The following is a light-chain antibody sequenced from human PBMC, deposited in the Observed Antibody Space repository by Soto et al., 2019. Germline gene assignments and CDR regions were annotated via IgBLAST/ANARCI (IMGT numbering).Light chain of an antibody. CDR2: ATS. Sequence: EIVMTQSPATLSVSPGERASRSCRASQSVSSNLAWYQQKPGQTPRLLIYATSTRATGIPARFSGSGSGTEFTLTITSLQSEDFAVYYCQHYNNWPLTFGGGTKVEIK. CDR1: QSVSSN. V-gene: IGKV3-15*01. CDR3: QHYNNWPLT. J-gene: IGKJ4*01.